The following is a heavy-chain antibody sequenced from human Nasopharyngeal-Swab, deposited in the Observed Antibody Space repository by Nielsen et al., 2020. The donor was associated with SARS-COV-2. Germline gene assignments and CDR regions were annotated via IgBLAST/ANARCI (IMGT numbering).Heavy chain of an antibody. V-gene: IGHV1-18*01. CDR3: ARDNESGDYYAYDI. Sequence: ASVKVSCKASGYTFITFGITWVRQAPGQGLEWMGWISAYNGNTNYAQKFQDRVTMTTDISTTTAYMELRGLKTDDTAVYYCARDNESGDYYAYDIWGQGTTVTVSS. CDR1: GYTFITFG. D-gene: IGHD4-17*01. J-gene: IGHJ3*02. CDR2: ISAYNGNT.